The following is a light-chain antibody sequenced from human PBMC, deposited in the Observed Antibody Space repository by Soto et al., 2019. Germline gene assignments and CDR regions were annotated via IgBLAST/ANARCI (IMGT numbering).Light chain of an antibody. V-gene: IGKV3-15*01. CDR3: QQYNEWPPWT. CDR1: QSVSSN. Sequence: EIVMTQSPATLSLSPGERASLSCRASQSVSSNVAWYQQKRGQAPRLLIYAASTRATGIPTRFSGSGSGTEFTLTISSLQSEDFAVYYCQQYNEWPPWTFGPGTKV. J-gene: IGKJ1*01. CDR2: AAS.